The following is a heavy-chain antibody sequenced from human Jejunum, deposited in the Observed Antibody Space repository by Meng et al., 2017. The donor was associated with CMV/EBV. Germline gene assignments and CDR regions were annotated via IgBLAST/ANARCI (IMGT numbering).Heavy chain of an antibody. V-gene: IGHV4-31*02. Sequence: YYWCWIRQYPGKGLEWSGHIYYSGRTDYNPSLKSRITVSVDTSKNQFSLKLSSVTAADTAVYYCARTLGETTDYGSGTYLPMYWFDPWGRGTLVTVSS. J-gene: IGHJ5*02. CDR2: IYYSGRT. CDR1: YY. D-gene: IGHD3-10*01. CDR3: ARTLGETTDYGSGTYLPMYWFDP.